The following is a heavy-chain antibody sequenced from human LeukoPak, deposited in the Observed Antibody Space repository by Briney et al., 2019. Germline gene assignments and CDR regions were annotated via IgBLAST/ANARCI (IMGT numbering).Heavy chain of an antibody. CDR2: IYSGGST. CDR3: ARRAGDYSHPYDY. Sequence: GGSLRLSRAASGLTVSSNCMSCVRQAPGKGLEWVSFIYSGGSTYYTDSVKGRFTISRDNSKNTLYLQMNSLRAEDTAVYYCARRAGDYSHPYDYWGQGILVTVSS. V-gene: IGHV3-53*01. J-gene: IGHJ4*02. D-gene: IGHD3-22*01. CDR1: GLTVSSNC.